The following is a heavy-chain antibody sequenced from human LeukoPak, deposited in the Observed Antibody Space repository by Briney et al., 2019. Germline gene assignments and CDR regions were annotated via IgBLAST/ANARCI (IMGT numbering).Heavy chain of an antibody. D-gene: IGHD3-22*01. Sequence: SETLSRTCTVSGGSISSYYWSWLRQPPGKGLEWIGFIYYSGITDYNPSLKSRVTISVDTSKNQFSLKLSSVTAADTAVYYCARVRALSYYDSSGDLYYFQYWGQGTLVTVSS. CDR1: GGSISSYY. V-gene: IGHV4-59*01. CDR3: ARVRALSYYDSSGDLYYFQY. CDR2: IYYSGIT. J-gene: IGHJ4*02.